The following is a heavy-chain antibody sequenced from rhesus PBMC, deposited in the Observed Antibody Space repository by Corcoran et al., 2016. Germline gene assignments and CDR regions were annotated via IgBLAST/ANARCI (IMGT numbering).Heavy chain of an antibody. CDR2: IIPLVGVT. J-gene: IGHJ3*01. CDR1: GFTFGSYA. CDR3: ARGVWFGIAAAGIVLDAFDF. V-gene: IGHV1-198*02. Sequence: QVQLVQSGAEVKKPGASVKVSCKASGFTFGSYAIRWVRQPPGHGLGWMGVIIPLVGVTNNAEKFQGRVTITADTSTSTTYMELSSLRSEDTAVYYCARGVWFGIAAAGIVLDAFDFWGQGLRVTVSS. D-gene: IGHD6-25*01.